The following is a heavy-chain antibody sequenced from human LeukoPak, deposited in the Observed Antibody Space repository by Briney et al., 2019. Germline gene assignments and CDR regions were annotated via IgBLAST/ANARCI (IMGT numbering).Heavy chain of an antibody. Sequence: ASVKVSCKASGYTFTSYDINWVRQATGQGLEWMGWMNPNSGNTGYAQKFQGRVTMTRNTSICTAYMELSSLRSEDTAVYYCARADHRIAAAGTVYYFDYWGQGTLVTVSS. V-gene: IGHV1-8*01. CDR2: MNPNSGNT. CDR1: GYTFTSYD. CDR3: ARADHRIAAAGTVYYFDY. J-gene: IGHJ4*02. D-gene: IGHD6-13*01.